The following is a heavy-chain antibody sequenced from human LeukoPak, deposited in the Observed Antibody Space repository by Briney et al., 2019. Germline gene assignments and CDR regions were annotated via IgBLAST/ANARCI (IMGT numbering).Heavy chain of an antibody. J-gene: IGHJ4*02. CDR1: GFTFSSYS. CDR2: VSSSSSTI. Sequence: GGSLRLSCAASGFTFSSYSMNWVRQAPGKGLEWVSYVSSSSSTIYYADSVKGRFTISRDDSKNTLYLQMNSLRAEDTAVYYCARDIVAARPVYYFDYWGQGTLVTVSS. D-gene: IGHD6-6*01. CDR3: ARDIVAARPVYYFDY. V-gene: IGHV3-48*01.